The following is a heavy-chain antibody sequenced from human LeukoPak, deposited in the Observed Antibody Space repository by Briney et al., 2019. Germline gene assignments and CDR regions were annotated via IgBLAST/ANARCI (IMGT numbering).Heavy chain of an antibody. CDR2: IYYSGST. CDR1: GGSISSSSYY. V-gene: IGHV4-39*01. Sequence: PSETLSLTCTVSGGSISSSSYYWGWIRQPPGKGLEWIGSIYYSGSTYYNPSLKSRVTISVDTSKNQFSLKLSSVTAADTAVYYCARRRDGGFDYWGQGTLVTVSS. CDR3: ARRRDGGFDY. J-gene: IGHJ4*02. D-gene: IGHD5-24*01.